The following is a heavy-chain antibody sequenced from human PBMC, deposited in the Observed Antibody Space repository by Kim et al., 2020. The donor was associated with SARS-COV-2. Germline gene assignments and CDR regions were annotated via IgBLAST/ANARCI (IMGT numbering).Heavy chain of an antibody. CDR3: ARGSTSGYYYYYGMDV. CDR1: GYTFTGYY. D-gene: IGHD2-2*01. CDR2: ISPNSGGT. V-gene: IGHV1-2*02. Sequence: ASVKVSCKASGYTFTGYYLHWVRQAPGQGLEWMGWISPNSGGTNYAQTFQDRVTMTRDTSVTTAYMDLSSLTSDDTAVYYCARGSTSGYYYYYGMDVWGQGTTVTVSS. J-gene: IGHJ6*02.